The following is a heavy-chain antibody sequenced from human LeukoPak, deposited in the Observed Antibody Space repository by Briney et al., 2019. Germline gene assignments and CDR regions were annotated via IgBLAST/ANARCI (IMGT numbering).Heavy chain of an antibody. CDR2: IYTGDSDT. Sequence: GESLNISCKGSGYSFTSYWIGWVRQMPGKGLEWMGIIYTGDSDTRYSPSFQGQVTISADKSISTAYLQWSSLKASDTAMYYCARHGRWLPAALDYWGQGTLVTVSS. CDR1: GYSFTSYW. J-gene: IGHJ4*02. CDR3: ARHGRWLPAALDY. V-gene: IGHV5-51*01. D-gene: IGHD3-22*01.